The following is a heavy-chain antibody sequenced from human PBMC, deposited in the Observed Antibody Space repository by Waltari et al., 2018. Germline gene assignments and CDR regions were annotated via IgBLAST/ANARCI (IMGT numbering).Heavy chain of an antibody. J-gene: IGHJ6*02. V-gene: IGHV3-11*04. CDR2: ISSSGSTI. D-gene: IGHD1-1*01. CDR3: ARRNYPYYYYGMDV. CDR1: GFTFRSYS. Sequence: QVQLVESGGGLVKPGGSLRLSCAASGFTFRSYSRSWIRQAPGKGLEWVSYISSSGSTIYYADSVKGRFTISRDNAKNSLYLQMNSLRAEDTAVYYCARRNYPYYYYGMDVWGQGTTVTVSS.